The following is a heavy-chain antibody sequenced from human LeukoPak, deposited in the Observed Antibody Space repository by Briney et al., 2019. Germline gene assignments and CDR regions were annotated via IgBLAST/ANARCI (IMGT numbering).Heavy chain of an antibody. D-gene: IGHD2-15*01. CDR1: GLTFSDAW. Sequence: GGSLRLSCVASGLTFSDAWMSWVRQAPGKVLEWVGRIKSKIDGGTIDYAAPVKGRFTISRDDSRNTLYLQMNSLKTEDTAVYYCTTRRQDGWWGQGTLVTVSS. CDR2: IKSKIDGGTI. CDR3: TTRRQDGW. J-gene: IGHJ4*02. V-gene: IGHV3-15*01.